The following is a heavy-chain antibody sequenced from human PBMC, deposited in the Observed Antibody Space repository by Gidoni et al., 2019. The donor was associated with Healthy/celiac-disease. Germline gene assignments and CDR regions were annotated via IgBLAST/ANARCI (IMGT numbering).Heavy chain of an antibody. J-gene: IGHJ4*02. Sequence: WIGSIYYSGSTYYNPSLKSRVTISVDTSKNQFSLKLSSVTAADTVVYYCARHPGGSSPDYWGQGTLVTVSS. CDR3: ARHPGGSSPDY. V-gene: IGHV4-39*01. D-gene: IGHD6-6*01. CDR2: IYYSGST.